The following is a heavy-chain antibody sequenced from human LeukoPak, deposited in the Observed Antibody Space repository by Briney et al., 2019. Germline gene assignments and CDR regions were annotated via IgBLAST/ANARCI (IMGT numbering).Heavy chain of an antibody. D-gene: IGHD3-16*01. CDR1: GFTFDDYT. CDR2: ISWDGGST. Sequence: GGSLRLSCAASGFTFDDYTMHWVRQAPGKGLEWVSLISWDGGSTYYADSVKGRFTISRDNSKNSQYLQMNSLRTEDTALYYCASLTRPQGYWGQGTLVTVPS. J-gene: IGHJ4*02. V-gene: IGHV3-43*01. CDR3: ASLTRPQGY.